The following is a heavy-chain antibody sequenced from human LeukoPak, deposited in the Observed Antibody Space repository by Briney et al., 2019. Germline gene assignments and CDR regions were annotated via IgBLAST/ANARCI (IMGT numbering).Heavy chain of an antibody. V-gene: IGHV4-59*08. CDR3: AKVSDRDSSGYYWGFEY. J-gene: IGHJ4*02. CDR1: GGSIRGYY. CDR2: IYYSGST. D-gene: IGHD3-22*01. Sequence: PSETLSLTCTVSGGSIRGYYRSWIRQPPGKGRECIGYIYYSGSTNYNPSLKSRVTISVDTSSNQFSLKLTSVTAAGTAVYYCAKVSDRDSSGYYWGFEYWGQGALVTVSS.